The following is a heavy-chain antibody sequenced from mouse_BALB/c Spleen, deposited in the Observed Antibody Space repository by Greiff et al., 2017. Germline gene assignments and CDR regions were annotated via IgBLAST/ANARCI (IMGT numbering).Heavy chain of an antibody. CDR1: GFNIKDYY. V-gene: IGHV14-1*02. D-gene: IGHD2-4*01. CDR3: AREGLRGAMDY. Sequence: EVQLQQSGAELVRPGALVKLSCKASGFNIKDYYMPWVKQRPEQGLEWIGWIDPENGNTIYDPKFQGKASITADTSSNTAYLQLSSLTSEDTAVYYCAREGLRGAMDYWGQGTSVTVSA. CDR2: IDPENGNT. J-gene: IGHJ4*01.